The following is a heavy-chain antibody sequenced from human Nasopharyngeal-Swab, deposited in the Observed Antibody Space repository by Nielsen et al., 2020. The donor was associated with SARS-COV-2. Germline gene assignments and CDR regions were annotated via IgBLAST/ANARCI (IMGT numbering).Heavy chain of an antibody. D-gene: IGHD2-2*01. V-gene: IGHV4-31*03. CDR3: ARSMYCSSTSCRYYFDY. Sequence: SETLSLTCTVSGGSFSSAGYFWIWIRQHPGKGLEWIGYIYYSGSTYYNPSLKSRVTISVDTSKNHFSLKLSSVTAADTAVYFCARSMYCSSTSCRYYFDYWGQGTLVTVSS. CDR2: IYYSGST. CDR1: GGSFSSAGYF. J-gene: IGHJ4*02.